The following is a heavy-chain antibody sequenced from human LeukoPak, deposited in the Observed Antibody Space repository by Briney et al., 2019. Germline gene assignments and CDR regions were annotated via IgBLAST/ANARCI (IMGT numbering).Heavy chain of an antibody. Sequence: GASVKVSCKASGYTFTNYYMYWVRQAPGQGLEWMGIINPSGGSTSYAQKFQGRVTMTRDMSTRTLYMELSSLTSEDTAVYYCARDFAHGADFDSGVPIPGRVFDYWGQGTLVTVSS. D-gene: IGHD3-22*01. J-gene: IGHJ4*02. V-gene: IGHV1-46*01. CDR1: GYTFTNYY. CDR3: ARDFAHGADFDSGVPIPGRVFDY. CDR2: INPSGGST.